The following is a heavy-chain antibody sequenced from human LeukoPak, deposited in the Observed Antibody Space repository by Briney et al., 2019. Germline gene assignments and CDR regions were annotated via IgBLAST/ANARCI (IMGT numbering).Heavy chain of an antibody. CDR1: GYTLTELS. J-gene: IGHJ3*02. CDR3: ATVLDTAKGRNAFDI. Sequence: ASVKVSCKVSGYTLTELSMHWVRQAPGKGLEWMGGFDPEDGETIYAQKFQGRVTMTEDTSTDTAYMELSSLRSEGTAVYYCATVLDTAKGRNAFDIWGQGTMVTVSS. D-gene: IGHD5-18*01. V-gene: IGHV1-24*01. CDR2: FDPEDGET.